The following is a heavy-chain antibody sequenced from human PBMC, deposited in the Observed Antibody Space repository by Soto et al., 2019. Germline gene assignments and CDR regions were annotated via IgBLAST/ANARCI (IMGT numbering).Heavy chain of an antibody. CDR2: INSDGSTT. Sequence: WSLRLSCAASGFTFSDYWMHWVRQAPGKGLVWVSRINSDGSTTNYADSVKGRFTISRDNAKKTVFLQMNSLRAEDTAFYYCAKGPSILGSTNFDYWGQGTLVTVSS. CDR3: AKGPSILGSTNFDY. CDR1: GFTFSDYW. D-gene: IGHD1-26*01. V-gene: IGHV3-74*01. J-gene: IGHJ4*02.